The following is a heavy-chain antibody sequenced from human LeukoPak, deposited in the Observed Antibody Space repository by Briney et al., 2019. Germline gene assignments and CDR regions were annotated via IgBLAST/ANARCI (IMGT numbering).Heavy chain of an antibody. Sequence: GGSLRLSCAASGFAISDYSMNWVRQVPGKGLEWVSYISSSSNKVYYADSVKGRFTISRDNAKNSLFLQMNSLRADDTAVYYCARNFYCGGDCAISYFDYWGQGTLVTVSS. CDR2: ISSSSNKV. D-gene: IGHD2-21*02. CDR3: ARNFYCGGDCAISYFDY. J-gene: IGHJ4*02. V-gene: IGHV3-48*01. CDR1: GFAISDYS.